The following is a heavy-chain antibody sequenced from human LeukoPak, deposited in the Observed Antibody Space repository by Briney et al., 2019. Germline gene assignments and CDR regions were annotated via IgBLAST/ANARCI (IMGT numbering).Heavy chain of an antibody. CDR3: ARGLALFWGSYQKGHFDY. CDR1: GGSFSGYY. J-gene: IGHJ4*02. CDR2: INHSGST. D-gene: IGHD3-16*02. Sequence: SETLSLTCAVYGGSFSGYYWSWIRQPPGKGLEWIGEINHSGSTNYNPSLKSRVTISVDTSKNQFSLKLSSVTAADTAVYYCARGLALFWGSYQKGHFDYWGQGTPVTVSS. V-gene: IGHV4-34*01.